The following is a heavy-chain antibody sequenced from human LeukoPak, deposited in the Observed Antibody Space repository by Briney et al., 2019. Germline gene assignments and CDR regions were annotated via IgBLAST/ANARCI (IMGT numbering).Heavy chain of an antibody. CDR3: ARDGCGGDCYLTDY. J-gene: IGHJ4*02. CDR2: IWYDGSKK. CDR1: GFIFSSYG. V-gene: IGHV3-33*01. Sequence: PGGSLRLSCAASGFIFSSYGMHWVRQAPGKGLEWVAVIWYDGSKKHHADSVKGRFTVSRDNSKNTLYLQMNSLRAEDTAVYYCARDGCGGDCYLTDYWGRGTLVTVSS. D-gene: IGHD2-21*02.